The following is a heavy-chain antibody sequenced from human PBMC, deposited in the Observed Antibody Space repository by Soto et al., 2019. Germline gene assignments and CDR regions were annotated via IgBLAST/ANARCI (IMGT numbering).Heavy chain of an antibody. J-gene: IGHJ4*02. D-gene: IGHD3-22*01. V-gene: IGHV3-23*01. Sequence: QTGGSLRLSCAASGFTFSSYAMSWVRQAPGKGLEWVSAISGSGGSTYYADSVKGRFTISRDNSKNTLYLQMNSLRAEDTAVYYCAKDNWITMIVVVSTSFDYWGQGTLVTVSS. CDR2: ISGSGGST. CDR3: AKDNWITMIVVVSTSFDY. CDR1: GFTFSSYA.